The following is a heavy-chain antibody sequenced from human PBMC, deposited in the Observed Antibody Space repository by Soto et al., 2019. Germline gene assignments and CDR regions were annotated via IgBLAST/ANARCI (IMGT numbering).Heavy chain of an antibody. Sequence: VGSLRLSCLFSVFTVNTNYMYCVRHSPGRCLEWVSAMYSDGDIHYADSVKGRFTISRDTSENTLYLRMDKLRVEDTAVYFCVSSINSWVFDYWGQGTLVTVS. CDR1: VFTVNTNY. J-gene: IGHJ4*01. CDR3: VSSINSWVFDY. D-gene: IGHD3-3*02. CDR2: MYSDGDI. V-gene: IGHV3-53*01.